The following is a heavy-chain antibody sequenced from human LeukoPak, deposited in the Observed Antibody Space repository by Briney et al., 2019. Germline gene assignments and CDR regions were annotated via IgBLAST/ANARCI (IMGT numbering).Heavy chain of an antibody. CDR2: IYSGGST. CDR3: ARGRITVTTVSPLFWFDP. Sequence: GGSLRLSCAASGFTVSSNYMSWVRQAPGKGLEWVSVIYSGGSTYYADSVKGRFTISRDNSKNTLYLQMNSLRAEDTAVYYCARGRITVTTVSPLFWFDPWGQGTLVTVSS. J-gene: IGHJ5*02. CDR1: GFTVSSNY. V-gene: IGHV3-53*01. D-gene: IGHD4-17*01.